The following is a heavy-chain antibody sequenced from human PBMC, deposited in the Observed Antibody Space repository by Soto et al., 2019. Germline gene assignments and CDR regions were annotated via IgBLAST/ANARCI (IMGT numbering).Heavy chain of an antibody. CDR3: ARVRVVIISYYYYGMDV. Sequence: SETLSLTCAVYGGSFSGYYWSWIRQPPGKGLEWIGEINHSGSTNYNPSLKSRVTISVDTSKNQFSLKLSSVTAADTAAYYCARVRVVIISYYYYGMDVWGKGTPVTVPS. J-gene: IGHJ6*04. CDR2: INHSGST. CDR1: GGSFSGYY. D-gene: IGHD3-3*01. V-gene: IGHV4-34*01.